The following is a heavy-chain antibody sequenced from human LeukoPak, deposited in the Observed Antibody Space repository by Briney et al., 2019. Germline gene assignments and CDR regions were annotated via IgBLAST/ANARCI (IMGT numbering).Heavy chain of an antibody. J-gene: IGHJ5*02. D-gene: IGHD2-15*01. V-gene: IGHV1-2*06. CDR2: INPNSGGT. Sequence: ASVKVSCKAFAYTLTAYYICWGRQAPGQGHEWMGRINPNSGGTEYAQNCQGRGTMTRDTSISTAYMELSRLRSDDTAVYYCARGYCSGGTCYLVENWLDPWGQGTLVTVSS. CDR1: AYTLTAYY. CDR3: ARGYCSGGTCYLVENWLDP.